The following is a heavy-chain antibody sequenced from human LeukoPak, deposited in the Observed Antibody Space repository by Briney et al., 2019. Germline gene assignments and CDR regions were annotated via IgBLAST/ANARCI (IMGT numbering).Heavy chain of an antibody. CDR1: GFTFSSYW. CDR3: ARDLSGSYHTPFGY. D-gene: IGHD1-26*01. CDR2: IKQDGSEK. J-gene: IGHJ4*02. V-gene: IGHV3-7*01. Sequence: GGSLRLSCAASGFTFSSYWMSWVRQAPGKGLEWVANIKQDGSEKYYVDSVKGRFTISRDNAKNSLYLQMSSLRAEDTAVYYCARDLSGSYHTPFGYWGQGTLVTVSS.